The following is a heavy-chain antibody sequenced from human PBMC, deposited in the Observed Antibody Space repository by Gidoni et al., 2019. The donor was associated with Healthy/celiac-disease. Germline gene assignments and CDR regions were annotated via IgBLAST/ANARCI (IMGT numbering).Heavy chain of an antibody. J-gene: IGHJ3*02. D-gene: IGHD3-9*01. CDR1: VYTLTELS. V-gene: IGHV1-24*01. CDR2: FDPEDGET. Sequence: QVQLVQSGAEVKKPGASVKVSCTVSVYTLTELSMHCVRQAPGKGLEWMVGFDPEDGETIYAQKFQGRVTMTEDTSTDTAYMELSSLRSEDTAVYYCATLVLWTSTGYYNLRGEHAFDIWGQGTMVTVSS. CDR3: ATLVLWTSTGYYNLRGEHAFDI.